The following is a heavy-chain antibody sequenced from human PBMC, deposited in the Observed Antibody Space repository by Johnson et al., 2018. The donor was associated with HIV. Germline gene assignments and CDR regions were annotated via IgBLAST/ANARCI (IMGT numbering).Heavy chain of an antibody. CDR2: ISPSGTTV. J-gene: IGHJ3*02. D-gene: IGHD3-16*01. CDR3: ARGGSDAFDI. Sequence: QVQLVESGGGLVQPGGSLRLSCAASGFTFDDYGMSWIRQAPGKGLEWISYISPSGTTVYYADSVKGRFTISRDNAKKSLYVQMKSLRAADTALYYCARGGSDAFDIWGQGTMVTVSS. V-gene: IGHV3-11*04. CDR1: GFTFDDYG.